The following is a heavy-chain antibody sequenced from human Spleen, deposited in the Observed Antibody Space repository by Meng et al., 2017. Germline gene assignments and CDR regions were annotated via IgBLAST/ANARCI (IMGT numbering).Heavy chain of an antibody. CDR3: ARGSSSGWHQGSQLELMEY. Sequence: GESLKISCAASGFTVSSNYMSWVRQAPGKGLEWVSVIYSGGSTYYADSVKGRFTISRHNSKNTLYLQMNSLRGEDTAVYYCARGSSSGWHQGSQLELMEYWGQGTLVTVSS. V-gene: IGHV3-53*04. CDR1: GFTVSSNY. D-gene: IGHD6-19*01. CDR2: IYSGGST. J-gene: IGHJ4*02.